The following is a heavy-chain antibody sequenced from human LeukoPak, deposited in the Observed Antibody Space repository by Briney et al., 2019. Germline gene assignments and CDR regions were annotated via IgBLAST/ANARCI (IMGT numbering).Heavy chain of an antibody. D-gene: IGHD3-10*01. CDR3: ARGGSALSRFGESDFDY. CDR1: GFTVSSNY. CDR2: IYSGGST. Sequence: GGSLRLSCAASGFTVSSNYMSWVRQAPGKGLEWVSVIYSGGSTYYADSVKGRFTISRDNAKNSLYLQMNSLRAEDTAVCYCARGGSALSRFGESDFDYWGQGTLVTVSS. J-gene: IGHJ4*02. V-gene: IGHV3-66*01.